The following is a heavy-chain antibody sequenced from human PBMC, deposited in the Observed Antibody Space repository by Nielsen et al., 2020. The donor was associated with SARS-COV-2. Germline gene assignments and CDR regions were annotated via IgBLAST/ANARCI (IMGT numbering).Heavy chain of an antibody. J-gene: IGHJ3*02. CDR3: ARGGSYDFWSQNNDPHDAFDI. D-gene: IGHD3-3*01. V-gene: IGHV4-34*01. CDR2: INHSGST. Sequence: WIRQPPGKGLEWIGEINHSGSTNYNPPLKSRVTISVDTSKNQFSLKLSSVTAADTAVYYCARGGSYDFWSQNNDPHDAFDIWGRGTMVTVSS.